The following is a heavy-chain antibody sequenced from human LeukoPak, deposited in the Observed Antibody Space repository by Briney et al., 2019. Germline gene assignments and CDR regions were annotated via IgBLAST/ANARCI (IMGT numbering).Heavy chain of an antibody. Sequence: ASVKVSCKASGYTFTGYYMHWVRQAPGQGLEWMGWINPNSGGTNYAQKFQGRVTMTRDTSTSTVYMELSSLRSEDTAVYFCARNRESYWVPELDYWGQGTLVTVSS. V-gene: IGHV1-2*02. CDR3: ARNRESYWVPELDY. CDR1: GYTFTGYY. D-gene: IGHD3-16*01. J-gene: IGHJ4*02. CDR2: INPNSGGT.